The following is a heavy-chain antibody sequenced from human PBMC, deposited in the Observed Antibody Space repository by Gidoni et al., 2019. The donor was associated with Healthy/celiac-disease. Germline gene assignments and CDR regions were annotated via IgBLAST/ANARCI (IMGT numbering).Heavy chain of an antibody. CDR1: GGSISSYY. CDR3: ASQRYSSGWWYFDY. V-gene: IGHV4-59*08. CDR2: IYYSGST. D-gene: IGHD6-19*01. J-gene: IGHJ4*02. Sequence: QVRLQESGPGLVKPSETLSLTCTVSGGSISSYYWSWIRQPPGKGLEWIGYIYYSGSTNYNPSLKSRVTISVDTSKNQFSLKLSSVTAADTAVYYCASQRYSSGWWYFDYWGQGTLVTVSS.